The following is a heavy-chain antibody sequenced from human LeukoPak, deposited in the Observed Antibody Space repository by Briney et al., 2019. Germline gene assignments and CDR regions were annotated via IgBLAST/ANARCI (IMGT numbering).Heavy chain of an antibody. J-gene: IGHJ4*02. D-gene: IGHD3-10*01. V-gene: IGHV4-38-2*01. CDR3: ARRGGAFALDY. Sequence: SETLSLTCAVSGYSISSGYYWGWIRQPPGEGVEWIGSIYHSGSTYYNPSLKSRVTISVDTSNNQFSLKLSSVTAADTAVYYCARRGGAFALDYWGQGTLVTVSS. CDR2: IYHSGST. CDR1: GYSISSGYY.